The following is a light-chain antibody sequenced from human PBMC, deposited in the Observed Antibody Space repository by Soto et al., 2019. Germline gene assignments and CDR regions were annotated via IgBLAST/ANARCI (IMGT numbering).Light chain of an antibody. CDR3: QQYASSSYT. V-gene: IGKV3-20*01. CDR1: QSISSSY. Sequence: EIVLTQSPGTLSLSPGERATLSCRASQSISSSYLAWYQQKPGQAPRLLIYAASSRATGIPDRFSGSGSGTDFTLTISRLEPEDSAVYYCQQYASSSYTFGQGTQLEIK. J-gene: IGKJ2*01. CDR2: AAS.